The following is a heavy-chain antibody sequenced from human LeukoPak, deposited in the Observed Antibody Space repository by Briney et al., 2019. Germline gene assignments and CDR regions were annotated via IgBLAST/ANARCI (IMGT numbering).Heavy chain of an antibody. CDR3: ASNWNEGY. J-gene: IGHJ4*02. CDR1: GFTFTIYT. V-gene: IGHV3-30-3*01. D-gene: IGHD1-1*01. Sequence: GGSLRLSCAASGFTFTIYTMHWVRQAPSKGLEWVAVISYDGSNKYYTDSVKGRFTISRDNSKNTLYLQMNSLRADDTAVYYCASNWNEGYWGQGTLVTVSS. CDR2: ISYDGSNK.